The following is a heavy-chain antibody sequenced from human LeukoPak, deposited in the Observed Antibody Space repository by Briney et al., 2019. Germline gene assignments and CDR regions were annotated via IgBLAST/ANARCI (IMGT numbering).Heavy chain of an antibody. D-gene: IGHD5-12*01. V-gene: IGHV1-18*01. CDR2: ISAYNGNT. Sequence: ASVKVSCKASGYTFTSYGISWVRQAPGQGLEWMGLISAYNGNTNYAQKLHGRVTITTDTSTRKAYMELRSLRSDATAVYYCARDTGGYSGYDNYYYYYMDVWGKGTTVTVSS. CDR3: ARDTGGYSGYDNYYYYYMDV. CDR1: GYTFTSYG. J-gene: IGHJ6*03.